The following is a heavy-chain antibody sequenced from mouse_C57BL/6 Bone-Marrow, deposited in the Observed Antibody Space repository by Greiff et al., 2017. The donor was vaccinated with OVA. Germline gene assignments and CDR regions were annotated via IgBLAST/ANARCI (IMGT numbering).Heavy chain of an antibody. D-gene: IGHD4-1*01. CDR3: ARDRGSWDWYFDV. V-gene: IGHV5-4*01. Sequence: EVKVVESGGGLVKPGGSLKLSCAASGFTFSSYAMSWVRQTPEKRLEWVATISDGGSYTYYPDNVKGRFTISRDNAKNNLYLQMSHLKSEDTAMYYCARDRGSWDWYFDVWGTGTTVTVSS. J-gene: IGHJ1*03. CDR1: GFTFSSYA. CDR2: ISDGGSYT.